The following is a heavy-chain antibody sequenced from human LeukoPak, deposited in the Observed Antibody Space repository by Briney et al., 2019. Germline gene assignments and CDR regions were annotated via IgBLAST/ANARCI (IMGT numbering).Heavy chain of an antibody. V-gene: IGHV3-23*01. CDR3: ARAPNFFDSSGYNPPAYYYYGMDV. D-gene: IGHD3-22*01. J-gene: IGHJ6*02. CDR1: GFTFSSYA. CDR2: ITGSGSST. Sequence: GGSQRLSCAASGFTFSSYAMSWVRQAPGKGLEWVSAITGSGSSTYYADSVKGRFTISRDNSKNTLYLQMNSLRAEDTAVYYCARAPNFFDSSGYNPPAYYYYGMDVWGQGTTVTVSS.